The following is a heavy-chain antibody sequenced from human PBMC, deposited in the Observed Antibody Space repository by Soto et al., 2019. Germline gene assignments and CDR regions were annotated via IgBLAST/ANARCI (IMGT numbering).Heavy chain of an antibody. CDR2: IKEDGGEK. Sequence: AGGSLRLSCAASGFTFSRYWMSWVRQAPGKGLEWVANIKEDGGEKNDVDSVKGRFTISRDNAKNSLYLQMNSLRVEDTAVYYCAKGGHIDYCGQGTLVTVSS. CDR1: GFTFSRYW. J-gene: IGHJ4*02. CDR3: AKGGHIDY. D-gene: IGHD3-16*01. V-gene: IGHV3-7*03.